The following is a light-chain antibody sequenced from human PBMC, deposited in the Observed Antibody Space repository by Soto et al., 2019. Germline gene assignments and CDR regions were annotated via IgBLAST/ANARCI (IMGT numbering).Light chain of an antibody. J-gene: IGKJ1*01. Sequence: DIQLTQSPSFLSASVGDRVTITCRASQDISDYLAWYQQRPGKAPKRLIYAASSLQSGVPSRFSGSGSGTEFTLTISSLQPEDFATYYCLQHNSYPQTFGQGTKVDI. CDR3: LQHNSYPQT. CDR2: AAS. CDR1: QDISDY. V-gene: IGKV1-9*01.